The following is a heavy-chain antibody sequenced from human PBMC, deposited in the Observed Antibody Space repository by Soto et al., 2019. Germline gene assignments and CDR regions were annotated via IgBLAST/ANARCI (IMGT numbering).Heavy chain of an antibody. CDR3: AESLFGELSGAFDI. V-gene: IGHV4-30-4*01. Sequence: SETLSLTCTVSGGSISSGDYYWSWIRQPPGKGLEWIGYIYYSGSTYYNPSLKSRVTISVDTSKNQFSLKLSSVTAADTAVYYCAESLFGELSGAFDIWGQGTMVTVSS. CDR2: IYYSGST. J-gene: IGHJ3*02. D-gene: IGHD3-10*02. CDR1: GGSISSGDYY.